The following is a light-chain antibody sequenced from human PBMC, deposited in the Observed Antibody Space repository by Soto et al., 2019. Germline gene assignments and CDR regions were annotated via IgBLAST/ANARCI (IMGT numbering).Light chain of an antibody. CDR3: QQYSTYAQT. CDR2: DAS. J-gene: IGKJ2*01. V-gene: IGKV1-5*01. Sequence: DIQMTQSPSPLSASVGDRVTITCRASQSINSWLAWYQQKPGKAPKLLIYDASSLQVGVPSRFSGSGSGTEFTLSISNLQPDDFATYYCQQYSTYAQTFGQGTKLEIK. CDR1: QSINSW.